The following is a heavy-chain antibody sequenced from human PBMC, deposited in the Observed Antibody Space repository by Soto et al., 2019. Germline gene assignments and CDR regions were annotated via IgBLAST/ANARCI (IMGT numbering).Heavy chain of an antibody. CDR2: IQSGGPT. Sequence: EVHLVESGGGLVQPGGSLRLSCAASGFTVSSKYMSWVRQAPGKGLEWVSLIQSGGPTYYADSVKGRFTISRDTSENTLHLQMESVRAEDTDVYDCARDDVLCDGGRCYGVPLDVWCKGTTVTFSS. CDR1: GFTVSSKY. J-gene: IGHJ6*04. D-gene: IGHD2-15*01. CDR3: ARDDVLCDGGRCYGVPLDV. V-gene: IGHV3-66*01.